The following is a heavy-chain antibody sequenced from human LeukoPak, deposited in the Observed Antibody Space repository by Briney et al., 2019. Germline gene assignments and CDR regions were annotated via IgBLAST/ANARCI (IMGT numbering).Heavy chain of an antibody. CDR2: IYLTEST. V-gene: IGHV4-4*07. CDR3: ARVSRGNSVGGDY. Sequence: SETLSLTCTVSSGSIGNYYWSWVRQPAGKGLEWIGRIYLTESTNYNPSLKSRVTMSLHTSENQFSLKLSSVTAADTAMYYCARVSRGNSVGGDYWGQGTLVTVSS. CDR1: SGSIGNYY. D-gene: IGHD4-23*01. J-gene: IGHJ4*02.